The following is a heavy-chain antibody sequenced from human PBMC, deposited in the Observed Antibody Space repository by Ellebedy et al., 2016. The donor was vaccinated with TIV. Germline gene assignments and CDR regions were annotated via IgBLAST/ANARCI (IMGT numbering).Heavy chain of an antibody. J-gene: IGHJ3*02. CDR2: IMSDGITT. CDR3: ARGREGAFDI. CDR1: GFTFSNYW. V-gene: IGHV3-74*01. Sequence: GESLKISCAASGFTFSNYWMYWVRQGPGKGLVWVSRIMSDGITTSYADSVKGRFTLSRDNAKNTLYLQVNSLRAEDTAVYYCARGREGAFDIWGQGTTVAVSS.